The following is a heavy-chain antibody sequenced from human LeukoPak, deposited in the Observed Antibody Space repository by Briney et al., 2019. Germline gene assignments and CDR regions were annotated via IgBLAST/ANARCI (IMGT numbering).Heavy chain of an antibody. CDR2: IKQDGSEK. J-gene: IGHJ4*02. CDR1: GFTFSSYW. CDR3: ARAGAWEALNC. D-gene: IGHD1-26*01. V-gene: IGHV3-7*01. Sequence: GGSLRLSCAASGFTFSSYWMSWVRQAPGTGLEWVANIKQDGSEKYYVDSVKGRFTVSRDNAKNSLYLQMNSLRDEDTAVYYCARAGAWEALNCWGQGTLVTVSS.